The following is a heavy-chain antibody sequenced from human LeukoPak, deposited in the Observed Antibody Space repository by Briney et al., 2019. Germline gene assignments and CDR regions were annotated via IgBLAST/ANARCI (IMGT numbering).Heavy chain of an antibody. D-gene: IGHD6-6*01. Sequence: SETLSLTCTVSGGSISSRSYYWGWIRQSPGKGLEWIGSIYFDGETSYSPSLKSRLIISIDTSKNQFSLNLTSVTAADTALYYCARHRKSARNYLYYYMDVWGKGTTVTVSS. CDR2: IYFDGET. CDR3: ARHRKSARNYLYYYMDV. J-gene: IGHJ6*03. V-gene: IGHV4-39*01. CDR1: GGSISSRSYY.